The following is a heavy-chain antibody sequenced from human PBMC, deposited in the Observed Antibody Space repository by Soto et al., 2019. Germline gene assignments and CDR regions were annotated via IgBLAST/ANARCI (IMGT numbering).Heavy chain of an antibody. CDR2: ISAYNGHT. V-gene: IGHV1-18*01. CDR1: GYTFSSYA. D-gene: IGHD6-19*01. CDR3: ARGDTSSGPAGY. J-gene: IGHJ4*02. Sequence: QVPLVQSGAEVKKPGASVKVSCKASGYTFSSYAIIWVRQAPGQGLEWVGWISAYNGHTNYAQKFQDRVTLTTDTSTTTAYMDLRSLRSDDTAVYYCARGDTSSGPAGYWGQGTLVTVSS.